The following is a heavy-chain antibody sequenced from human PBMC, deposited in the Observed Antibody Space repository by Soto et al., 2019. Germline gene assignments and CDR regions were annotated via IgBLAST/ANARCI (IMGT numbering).Heavy chain of an antibody. CDR3: ARYNWGAMGAFDI. CDR1: GGSVNIGTYY. CDR2: IHYSGST. V-gene: IGHV4-61*01. D-gene: IGHD1-1*01. Sequence: SETLSLTCTVPGGSVNIGTYYWSWIRQPPGKGLEWIGFIHYSGSTNYNPSLKSRVTISVDTSKNQFSLKLSSVTAADTAVYYCARYNWGAMGAFDIWGQGTMVTVS. J-gene: IGHJ3*02.